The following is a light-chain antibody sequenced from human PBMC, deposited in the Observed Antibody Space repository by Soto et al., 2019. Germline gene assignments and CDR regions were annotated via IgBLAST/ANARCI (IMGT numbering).Light chain of an antibody. J-gene: IGKJ5*01. CDR3: HQYGSSPPVT. Sequence: ENVLAQSPGTLSLSPGETATLSCRVVQSVSSSYLAWYQQKPGQDPRLLIYGAASRATAIPDRFSGSGSGTDFTLTISRLEPEDFAMYYCHQYGSSPPVTFGQGTRLEIK. CDR1: QSVSSSY. V-gene: IGKV3-20*01. CDR2: GAA.